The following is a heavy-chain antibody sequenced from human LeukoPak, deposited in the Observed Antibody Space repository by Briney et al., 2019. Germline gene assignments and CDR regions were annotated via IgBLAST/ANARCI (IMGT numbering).Heavy chain of an antibody. D-gene: IGHD3-10*01. CDR3: AKDWGYGSGSYFFDY. CDR1: GFTFSSYG. V-gene: IGHV3-30*02. J-gene: IGHJ4*02. CDR2: IRYDGSNK. Sequence: GSLRLSCAASGFTFSSYGMHWVRQAPGKRLEWVAFIRYDGSNKYYADSVKGRFTISRDNSKNTLYLQMNSLRAEDTAVYYCAKDWGYGSGSYFFDYWGQGTLVTVSS.